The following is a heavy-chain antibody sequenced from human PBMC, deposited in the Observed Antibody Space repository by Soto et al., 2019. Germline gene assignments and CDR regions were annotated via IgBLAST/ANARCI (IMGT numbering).Heavy chain of an antibody. CDR3: ARDRLDIVVVPAAPLGYYYGMDV. V-gene: IGHV3-33*01. CDR2: IWYDGSNK. J-gene: IGHJ6*02. Sequence: GESLKISCAASGFTFSSYGMHWVRQAPGKGLEWVAVIWYDGSNKYYADSVKGRFTISRDNSKNTLYLQMNSLRAEDTAVYYCARDRLDIVVVPAAPLGYYYGMDVWGQGTTVTVSS. CDR1: GFTFSSYG. D-gene: IGHD2-2*01.